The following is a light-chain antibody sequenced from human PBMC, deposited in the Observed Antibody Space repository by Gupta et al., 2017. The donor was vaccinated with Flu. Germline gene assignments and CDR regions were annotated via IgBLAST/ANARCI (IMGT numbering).Light chain of an antibody. J-gene: IGLJ3*02. CDR1: SSNIGAGYD. CDR3: QSYDSSLSGSV. V-gene: IGLV1-40*01. Sequence: QSVLTQPPSASGAPRQSVTISCTGSSSNIGAGYDVHWYQPLPGTAPKLLIYGNSNRPSGVPDRFSGSKSGTSASLAITGLQAEDEADYYCQSYDSSLSGSVFGGGTKLTVL. CDR2: GNS.